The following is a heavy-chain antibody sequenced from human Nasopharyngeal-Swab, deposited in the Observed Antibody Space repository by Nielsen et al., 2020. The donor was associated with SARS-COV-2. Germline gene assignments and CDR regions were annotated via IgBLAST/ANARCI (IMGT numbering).Heavy chain of an antibody. CDR3: ARVDYGDYVALSWFDP. D-gene: IGHD4-17*01. CDR2: IYYSGST. J-gene: IGHJ5*02. V-gene: IGHV4-61*06. Sequence: RQAPGKGLEWIGYIYYSGSTNYNPSLKSRVTISVDTSKNQFSLKLSSVTAADTAVYYCARVDYGDYVALSWFDPWGQGTPVTVSS.